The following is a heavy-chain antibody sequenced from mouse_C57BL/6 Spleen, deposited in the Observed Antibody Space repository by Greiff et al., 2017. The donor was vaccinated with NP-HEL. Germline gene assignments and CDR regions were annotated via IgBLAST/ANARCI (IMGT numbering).Heavy chain of an antibody. CDR3: TTYGYSFAY. V-gene: IGHV14-4*01. J-gene: IGHJ3*01. D-gene: IGHD2-2*01. CDR1: GFNIKDDY. CDR2: IDPENGDT. Sequence: VQLQQSGAELVRPGASVKLSCTASGFNIKDDYMHWGKQRPEQGLEWIGWIDPENGDTEYASKFQGKATITADTSSNTAYLQLSSLTSEDTAVYYCTTYGYSFAYWGQGTLVTVS.